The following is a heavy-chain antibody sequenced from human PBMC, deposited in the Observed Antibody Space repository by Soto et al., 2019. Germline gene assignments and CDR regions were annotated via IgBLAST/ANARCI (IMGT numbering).Heavy chain of an antibody. J-gene: IGHJ4*02. D-gene: IGHD3-16*02. V-gene: IGHV3-9*01. Sequence: GGSLRLSCAASGFTFCEYDIHFFRQAPCKGLEWVSTISWNSGNIDYADSVKGRFTISRDNAKNSLYLQMNSLRPEDTALYYCAKARAFGGVVAAFDYWGQGTLVTVSS. CDR1: GFTFCEYD. CDR2: ISWNSGNI. CDR3: AKARAFGGVVAAFDY.